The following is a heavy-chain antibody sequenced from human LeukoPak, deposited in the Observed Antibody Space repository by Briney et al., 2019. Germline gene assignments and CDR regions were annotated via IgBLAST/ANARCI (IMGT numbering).Heavy chain of an antibody. Sequence: SETLSLTCAVYGGSFSGYYWSWIRQPPGKGLEWIGEINHSGSTNYNPSLKSRVTISVDTSKNQFSLKLSSVTAADTAVYYCARQTPRTGATPFDYWGQGTLVTVSS. J-gene: IGHJ4*02. CDR3: ARQTPRTGATPFDY. D-gene: IGHD1-26*01. CDR1: GGSFSGYY. V-gene: IGHV4-34*01. CDR2: INHSGST.